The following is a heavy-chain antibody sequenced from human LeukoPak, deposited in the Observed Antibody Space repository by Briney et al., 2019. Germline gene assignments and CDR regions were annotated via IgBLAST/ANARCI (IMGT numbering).Heavy chain of an antibody. V-gene: IGHV1-8*01. CDR3: ARTLTYGDYDFDY. Sequence: ASVKVSCQASGYTFTSYDINWVRQATGQGLEWMGWMNPNSGNTGYAQKFQGRVTMTRDTSISTAYMELNSLRSEDTAVYYCARTLTYGDYDFDYWGQGTLVTVSS. CDR2: MNPNSGNT. D-gene: IGHD4-17*01. J-gene: IGHJ4*02. CDR1: GYTFTSYD.